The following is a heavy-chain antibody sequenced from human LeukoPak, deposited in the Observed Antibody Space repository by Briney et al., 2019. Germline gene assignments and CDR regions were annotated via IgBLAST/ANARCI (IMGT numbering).Heavy chain of an antibody. V-gene: IGHV3-48*03. CDR3: ARDGYGSGSYYPYYYYGMDV. CDR1: GFPFSSYE. J-gene: IGHJ6*02. CDR2: ISSSGSTI. D-gene: IGHD3-10*01. Sequence: GGSLRLSCAASGFPFSSYEMNWVRQAPGKGLEWVSYISSSGSTIYYADSVKGRFTISRDNAKNSLYLQMNSLRAEDTAVYYCARDGYGSGSYYPYYYYGMDVWGQGTTVTVSS.